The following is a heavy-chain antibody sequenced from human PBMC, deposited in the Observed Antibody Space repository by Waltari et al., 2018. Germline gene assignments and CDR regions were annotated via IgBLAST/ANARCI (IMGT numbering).Heavy chain of an antibody. CDR1: GFTSSSYA. J-gene: IGHJ5*02. CDR3: ARAVNCGGDCWWFDP. Sequence: QVQLVESGGGVVQPGRSLRLSCAASGFTSSSYAMHGVRQAPGKGLEWVAVISYDGSNKYYADSVKGRFTISRDNSKNTLYLQMNSLRAEDTAVYYCARAVNCGGDCWWFDPWGQGTLVTVSS. V-gene: IGHV3-30-3*01. D-gene: IGHD2-21*01. CDR2: ISYDGSNK.